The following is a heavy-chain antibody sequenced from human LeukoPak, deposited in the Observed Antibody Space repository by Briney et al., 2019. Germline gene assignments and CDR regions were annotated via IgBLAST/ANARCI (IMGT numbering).Heavy chain of an antibody. D-gene: IGHD2-8*01. CDR1: GFTFSNHG. V-gene: IGHV3-23*01. Sequence: PGGSLRLSCAASGFTFSNHGLSWVRQAPGKGLEWVSSISGGGDGTYYADSVKGRFTISRDNSKNTLYLQMSSLRAEDTAVYYCARVVYANYYYYYMDVWGKGTTVTVSS. CDR3: ARVVYANYYYYYMDV. J-gene: IGHJ6*03. CDR2: ISGGGDGT.